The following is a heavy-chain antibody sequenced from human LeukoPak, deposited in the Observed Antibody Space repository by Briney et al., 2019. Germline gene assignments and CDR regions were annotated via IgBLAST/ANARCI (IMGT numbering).Heavy chain of an antibody. V-gene: IGHV4-61*03. CDR1: GDSVSNGNYY. CDR3: ARSQNYYGSGDY. J-gene: IGHJ4*02. D-gene: IGHD3-10*01. Sequence: SETLSLTCIVSGDSVSNGNYYWGWLRQPPGKALEWIGYIYYTGSTYYNPSLEGRVTISVDTSRNHFSVKLNSVTAADTAVYYCARSQNYYGSGDYWSQGTLVTVSS. CDR2: IYYTGST.